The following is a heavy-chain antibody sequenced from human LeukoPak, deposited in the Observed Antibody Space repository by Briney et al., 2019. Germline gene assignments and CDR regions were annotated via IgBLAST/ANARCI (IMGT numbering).Heavy chain of an antibody. Sequence: SETLSLTCAVYGGSFSGYYWSWIRQPPGKGLEWIGEINHSGSTNYNPSLKSRVTISVDTSMNQFSLTLTSVTAADTAVYYCARGQQLTRFDYWGQGTLVTVSS. J-gene: IGHJ4*02. D-gene: IGHD6-13*01. CDR1: GGSFSGYY. V-gene: IGHV4-34*01. CDR2: INHSGST. CDR3: ARGQQLTRFDY.